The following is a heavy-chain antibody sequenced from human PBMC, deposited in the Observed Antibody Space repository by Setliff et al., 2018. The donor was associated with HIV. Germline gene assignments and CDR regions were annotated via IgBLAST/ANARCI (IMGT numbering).Heavy chain of an antibody. CDR3: ARRAEDLAINPPSFDYYFDY. D-gene: IGHD3-9*01. CDR1: GYRFTDFY. V-gene: IGHV1-2*02. Sequence: ASVKVSCKTFGYRFTDFYVNWVRQAPGQGLEWMGWINPKSGATKNAQKFRGRVTMTRDTSISTVYMELSSLRSDDTALYFCARRAEDLAINPPSFDYYFDYWGQGTPVTVS. CDR2: INPKSGAT. J-gene: IGHJ4*02.